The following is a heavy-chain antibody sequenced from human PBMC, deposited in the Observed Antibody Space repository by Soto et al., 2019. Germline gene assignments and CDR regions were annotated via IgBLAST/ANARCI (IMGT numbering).Heavy chain of an antibody. V-gene: IGHV3-23*01. CDR2: ISDTGSHT. Sequence: EVQLLESGGGLVQPGGSLRLSCVDSGFTFSSYAMTWVRQAPGKGLEWVSSISDTGSHTYYADSVKGRCTISRDSSKNTLHLQMNSLRVEDTAVYYCGKNTYTASWYFWGQGTLVTVSS. D-gene: IGHD6-13*01. CDR3: GKNTYTASWYF. CDR1: GFTFSSYA. J-gene: IGHJ4*02.